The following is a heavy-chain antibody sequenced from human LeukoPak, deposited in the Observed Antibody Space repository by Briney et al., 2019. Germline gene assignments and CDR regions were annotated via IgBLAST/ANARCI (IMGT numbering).Heavy chain of an antibody. V-gene: IGHV3-9*03. Sequence: GGSLRLSCAASGFTFDDYAMHWVRQAPGKGLEWVSGISWNSGSIGYADSVKGRFTISRDNAKNSLYLQMNSLRAEDMALNYCAKDIRRDGYNPKAFDIWGQGTMVTVSS. D-gene: IGHD5-24*01. CDR3: AKDIRRDGYNPKAFDI. CDR1: GFTFDDYA. CDR2: ISWNSGSI. J-gene: IGHJ3*02.